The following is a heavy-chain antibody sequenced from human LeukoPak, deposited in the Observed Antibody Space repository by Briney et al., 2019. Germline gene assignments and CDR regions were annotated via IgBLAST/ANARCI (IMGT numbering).Heavy chain of an antibody. CDR1: GGSISSSSYY. Sequence: ASETLSLTCTVSGGSISSSSYYWGWIRQPPGKGLEWVANIKQDGSEKYYVDSVKGRFTISRDNAKNSLYLQMNSLRAEDTAVYYCVRGFGEYSYYYMDVWGKGTTVTVSS. V-gene: IGHV3-7*04. J-gene: IGHJ6*03. D-gene: IGHD3-10*01. CDR3: VRGFGEYSYYYMDV. CDR2: IKQDGSEK.